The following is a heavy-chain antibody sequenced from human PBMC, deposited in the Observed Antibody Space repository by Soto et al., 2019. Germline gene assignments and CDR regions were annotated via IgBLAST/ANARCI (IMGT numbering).Heavy chain of an antibody. CDR2: ILNDGSNR. Sequence: QVQLVESGGGVVQPGRSLRLSCAASGFTFSNYGMHWVRQAPGKGLEWVAVILNDGSNRYHADSVKDRFTISRDNSKNTLYLQMNSLRAAATAVYYCARDDEYSGNGMDVWGQGTTVTVS. CDR1: GFTFSNYG. J-gene: IGHJ6*02. CDR3: ARDDEYSGNGMDV. D-gene: IGHD3-10*01. V-gene: IGHV3-33*01.